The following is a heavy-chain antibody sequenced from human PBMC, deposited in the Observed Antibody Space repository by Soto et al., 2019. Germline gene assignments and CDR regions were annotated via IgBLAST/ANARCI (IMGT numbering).Heavy chain of an antibody. CDR2: ISGSGGST. CDR1: GFTFSSYA. CDR3: AKLVVPAAMLSGDV. V-gene: IGHV3-23*01. J-gene: IGHJ6*04. Sequence: GGSRLSCAASGFTFSSYAMSWVRQAPGKGLEWVSAISGSGGSTYYADSVKGRFTISRDNSKNTLYLQMNSLRAEDTAVYYCAKLVVPAAMLSGDVWGKGTTVTVSS. D-gene: IGHD2-2*01.